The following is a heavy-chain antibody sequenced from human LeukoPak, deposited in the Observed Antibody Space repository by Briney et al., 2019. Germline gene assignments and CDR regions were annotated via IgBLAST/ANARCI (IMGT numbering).Heavy chain of an antibody. CDR3: ARDKIVGATQFDY. J-gene: IGHJ4*02. CDR1: GFTFSSYS. D-gene: IGHD1-26*01. Sequence: GGSLRLSCAASGFTFSSYSMNWVRQAPGKGLEWVSYISSSSNTIYYAESVKGRFTISRDNAKNSLYLQMNSLRAEDTAVYYCARDKIVGATQFDYWGQGTLVTVSS. CDR2: ISSSSNTI. V-gene: IGHV3-48*04.